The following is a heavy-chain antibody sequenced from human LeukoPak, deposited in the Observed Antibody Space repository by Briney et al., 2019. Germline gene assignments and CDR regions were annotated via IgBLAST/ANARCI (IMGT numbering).Heavy chain of an antibody. CDR2: VYTSGSI. J-gene: IGHJ4*02. CDR1: GGSISSGSYS. D-gene: IGHD4/OR15-4a*01. CDR3: ARVSGRDYYFDY. V-gene: IGHV4-61*02. Sequence: PSETLSLTCTVSGGSISSGSYSWSWIRQPAGKGLEWIGRVYTSGSINYNPSLKSRVTISVDTSKNQFSLKLSSVTAADTAVYYCARVSGRDYYFDYWGQGTLVTVSS.